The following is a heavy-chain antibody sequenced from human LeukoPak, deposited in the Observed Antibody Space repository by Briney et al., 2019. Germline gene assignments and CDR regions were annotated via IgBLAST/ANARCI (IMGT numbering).Heavy chain of an antibody. J-gene: IGHJ6*03. V-gene: IGHV4-4*07. CDR1: GGSISSYY. Sequence: SETLSLTCIVSGGSISSYYWSWIRQPAGKGLEWIGRIYTSGSTNYNPSLKSRVTISVDTSKNQFSLMLSSVTAADTAVYYCARVSMVRGVTYYYYMDVWGKGTTVTVSS. D-gene: IGHD3-10*01. CDR3: ARVSMVRGVTYYYYMDV. CDR2: IYTSGST.